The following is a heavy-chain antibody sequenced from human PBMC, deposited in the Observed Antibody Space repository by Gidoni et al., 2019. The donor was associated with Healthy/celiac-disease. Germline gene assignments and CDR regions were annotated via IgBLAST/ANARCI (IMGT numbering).Heavy chain of an antibody. Sequence: EVQLLESGGGLVQPGGSLRLSCAASGFTFSSYAMSWVRQAPGKGLEWVSAISGSGGSTYYADSVKGRFTISRDNSKNTLYLQMNSLRAEDTAVYYCAKGTALRFLEWLSGGMDVWGQGTTVTVSS. J-gene: IGHJ6*02. D-gene: IGHD3-3*01. V-gene: IGHV3-23*01. CDR1: GFTFSSYA. CDR3: AKGTALRFLEWLSGGMDV. CDR2: ISGSGGST.